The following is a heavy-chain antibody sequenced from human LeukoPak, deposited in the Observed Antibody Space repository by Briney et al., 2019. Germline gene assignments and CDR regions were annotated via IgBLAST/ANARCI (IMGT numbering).Heavy chain of an antibody. Sequence: AAVRVSFKASGGTFIIYAISGGRQAPGEGGEWMGGIIPIFGTANYAQKLQGRVTITADESTSTAYMELSSLRSEDTAVYYCARELLPYYDILTGYYLSAFDIWGQGTMVTVSS. CDR1: GGTFIIYA. D-gene: IGHD3-9*01. CDR2: IIPIFGTA. J-gene: IGHJ3*02. V-gene: IGHV1-69*13. CDR3: ARELLPYYDILTGYYLSAFDI.